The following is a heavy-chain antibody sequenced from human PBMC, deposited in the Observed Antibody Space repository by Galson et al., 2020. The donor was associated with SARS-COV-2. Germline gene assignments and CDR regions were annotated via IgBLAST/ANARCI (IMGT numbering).Heavy chain of an antibody. CDR3: VRGPSLASFCATTSCYYGMEV. D-gene: IGHD1-7*01. CDR2: TTYNERKT. Sequence: TGGSLRLSCSTSGFPLSNYAIHWVRQAAGKALEWVAITTYNERKTDFANSVKGCFTISRDNFKGTIYLQMNWLRVEDSAVYYCVRGPSLASFCATTSCYYGMEVWGQGTTVTVSS. J-gene: IGHJ6*02. V-gene: IGHV3-30*04. CDR1: GFPLSNYA.